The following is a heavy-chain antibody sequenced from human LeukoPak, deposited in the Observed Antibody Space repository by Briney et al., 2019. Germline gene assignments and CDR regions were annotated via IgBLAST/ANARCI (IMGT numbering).Heavy chain of an antibody. CDR2: SYSGGRT. V-gene: IGHV3-66*01. J-gene: IGHJ4*02. CDR1: GFTLRNNY. CDR3: TRVFEYSCGDFDN. Sequence: CLRLSCEPSGFTLRNNYMAWVRQAPGEGLEWVSVSYSGGRTYYADSVKDRFTISRDNSKNKLYLQMNSLRVEDSAVYYCTRVFEYSCGDFDNWGQGTLVAVS. D-gene: IGHD2-21*01.